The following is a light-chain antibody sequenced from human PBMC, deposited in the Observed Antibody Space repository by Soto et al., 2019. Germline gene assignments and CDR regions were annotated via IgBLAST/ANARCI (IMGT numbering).Light chain of an antibody. Sequence: QSALTQPASVSGSPGQSITISCTGTSSDIGRYNYVSWFQQHPGKVPKLVIFEVNYRPSGVSDRFSVSKSGNTASLTITGLQAEDEADYYCTSCITANTRCVFGSGTKVTVL. CDR1: SSDIGRYNY. CDR3: TSCITANTRCV. V-gene: IGLV2-14*01. J-gene: IGLJ1*01. CDR2: EVN.